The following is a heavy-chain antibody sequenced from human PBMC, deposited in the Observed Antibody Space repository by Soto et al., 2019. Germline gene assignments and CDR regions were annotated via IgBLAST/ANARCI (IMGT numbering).Heavy chain of an antibody. CDR2: IYTSGST. CDR3: ARDRSQRPDYCFDY. J-gene: IGHJ4*02. CDR1: GGSISSYY. D-gene: IGHD6-25*01. Sequence: PSVTLSLTCTVSGGSISSYYWSWIRQPAGKGLEWIGRIYTSGSTNYNPSLKSRVTMSVDTSKNQFSLKLSSVTAPDTAVYSCARDRSQRPDYCFDYWGQGTLVTVSS. V-gene: IGHV4-4*07.